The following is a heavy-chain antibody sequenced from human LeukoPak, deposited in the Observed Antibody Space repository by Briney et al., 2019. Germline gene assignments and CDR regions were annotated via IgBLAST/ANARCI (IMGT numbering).Heavy chain of an antibody. J-gene: IGHJ6*03. Sequence: GRSLSLSCAASGVNFGSYGMHWVRQAPGKGLEWVAVIWYDGSSEQYADSVKGRFTISRDNSRDTLYLQMNSLRAEDTAVYYCAKDDNWRGSYNYYYMDVWGKGTSVTVSS. CDR3: AKDDNWRGSYNYYYMDV. V-gene: IGHV3-33*06. D-gene: IGHD3-3*01. CDR2: IWYDGSSE. CDR1: GVNFGSYG.